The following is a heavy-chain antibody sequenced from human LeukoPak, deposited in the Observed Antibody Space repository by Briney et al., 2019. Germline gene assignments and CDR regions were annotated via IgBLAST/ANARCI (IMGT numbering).Heavy chain of an antibody. CDR2: IYYSGST. CDR3: AKAVRGGYSYALGY. D-gene: IGHD5-18*01. Sequence: SSETLSLTCTVSGGSISSYYWSWIRQPPGKGLEWIGYIYYSGSTNYNPSLKSRVTISVDTSKNQFSLKLSSVTAADTAVYYCAKAVRGGYSYALGYWGQGTLVTVSS. CDR1: GGSISSYY. V-gene: IGHV4-59*01. J-gene: IGHJ4*01.